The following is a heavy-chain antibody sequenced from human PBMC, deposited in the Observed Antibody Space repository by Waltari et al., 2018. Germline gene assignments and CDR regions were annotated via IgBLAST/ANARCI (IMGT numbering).Heavy chain of an antibody. CDR1: GFPFSRYA. Sequence: EVQLLESGGGLVQPGGSLRLSCAASGFPFSRYAMSWVRQAPGKGLEWVSGISGSGGSTYYADSVKGRFTISRDNSKNTLYLQMNSLRAEDTAVYYCAKSLEGSGSYPTFDYWGQGTLVTVSS. V-gene: IGHV3-23*01. J-gene: IGHJ4*02. CDR2: ISGSGGST. CDR3: AKSLEGSGSYPTFDY. D-gene: IGHD3-10*01.